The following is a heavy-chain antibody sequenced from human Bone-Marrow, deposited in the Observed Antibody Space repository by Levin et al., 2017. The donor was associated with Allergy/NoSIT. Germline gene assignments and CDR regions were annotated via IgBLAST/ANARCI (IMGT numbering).Heavy chain of an antibody. CDR1: GFTFLTYT. Sequence: GESLKISCAASGFTFLTYTMHWVRQAPGKGLEWVSLISYDGTKKYYTDSVKGRFTISRDDSKNTLYLQMDSLRPEDTAVYYCARPRLLWFGEGGMDVWGQGTTVTVSS. D-gene: IGHD3-10*01. CDR3: ARPRLLWFGEGGMDV. V-gene: IGHV3-30-3*01. CDR2: ISYDGTKK. J-gene: IGHJ6*02.